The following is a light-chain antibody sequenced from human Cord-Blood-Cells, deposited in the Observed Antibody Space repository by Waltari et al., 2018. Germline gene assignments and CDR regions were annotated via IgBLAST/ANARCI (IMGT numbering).Light chain of an antibody. CDR1: QSVSSY. CDR2: DAS. J-gene: IGKJ5*01. Sequence: IVFTQSPAPLSLSSGERPILSCRASQSVSSYLAWYQQKPGQAPRLLIYDASNRATGIPARFSGSGSGTDFTLTISSLEPEDFAVYYCQQRSNWPITFGQGTRLEIK. V-gene: IGKV3-11*01. CDR3: QQRSNWPIT.